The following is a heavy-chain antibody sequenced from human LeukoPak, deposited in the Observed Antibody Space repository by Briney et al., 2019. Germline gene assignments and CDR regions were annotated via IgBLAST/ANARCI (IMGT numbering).Heavy chain of an antibody. J-gene: IGHJ4*02. CDR1: GGSFSGYY. CDR3: ARVNYEGIVVVPAAIDY. D-gene: IGHD2-2*01. CDR2: INHSGST. Sequence: SETLSLTCAVYGGSFSGYYWSWIRQPPGKGLEWIGEINHSGSTNYNPSLKSRVTISVDTSKNKFSLKLSSVTAAATAVSYCARVNYEGIVVVPAAIDYWGQGTLVTVSS. V-gene: IGHV4-34*01.